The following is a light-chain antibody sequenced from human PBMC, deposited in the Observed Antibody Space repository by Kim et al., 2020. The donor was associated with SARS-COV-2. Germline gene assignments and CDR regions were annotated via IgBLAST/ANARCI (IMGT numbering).Light chain of an antibody. CDR1: QSVSSSY. V-gene: IGKV3-20*01. CDR2: GAS. CDR3: QQYGSSAWT. J-gene: IGKJ1*01. Sequence: SPGESATLSCRASQSVSSSYLAWYQQKPGQAPRLLIYGASSRATGIPDRFSGSGSGTDFTLTISRLEPEDFAMYYCQQYGSSAWTFGQGTKVDIK.